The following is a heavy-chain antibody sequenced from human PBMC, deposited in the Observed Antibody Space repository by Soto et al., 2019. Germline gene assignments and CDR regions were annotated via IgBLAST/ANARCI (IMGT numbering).Heavy chain of an antibody. V-gene: IGHV1-18*01. CDR3: ARVVGALGHWFDP. CDR2: ISAYNGNT. J-gene: IGHJ5*02. CDR1: SYTFTSCG. D-gene: IGHD1-26*01. Sequence: QVQLVQCGGEVKKPGASVKVSCRASSYTFTSCGISWVRQAPGQGIEWMGRISAYNGNTNYAQKLQGRVTMTTDTSTSTAYMELRSLRSDDTAVYYCARVVGALGHWFDPWGQGTLVTVSS.